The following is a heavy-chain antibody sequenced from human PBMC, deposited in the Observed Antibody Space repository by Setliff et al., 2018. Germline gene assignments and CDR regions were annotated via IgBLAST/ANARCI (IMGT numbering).Heavy chain of an antibody. Sequence: SETLSLTCAVYGGSFSGYYWSWIRQPPGKGLEWIGEINHSGSTNYNPSLKSRVTISVDTSKNQFSLKLSSVTAADTAVYYCARGVVRGVIRFDYWGQGTRVTVSS. CDR3: ARGVVRGVIRFDY. CDR1: GGSFSGYY. D-gene: IGHD3-10*01. CDR2: INHSGST. V-gene: IGHV4-34*01. J-gene: IGHJ4*02.